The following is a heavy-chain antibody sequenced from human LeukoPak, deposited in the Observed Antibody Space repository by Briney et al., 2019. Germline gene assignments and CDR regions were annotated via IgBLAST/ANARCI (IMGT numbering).Heavy chain of an antibody. Sequence: GGSLRLSCAASGFTFSSYAMHWVRQAPGKGLEWAAVISYDGSNKYYADSVKGRFTISRDNSKNTLYLQMNSLRAEDTAVYYCARDFMLDSLGFDYWGQGTLVTVSS. CDR1: GFTFSSYA. J-gene: IGHJ4*02. CDR3: ARDFMLDSLGFDY. CDR2: ISYDGSNK. V-gene: IGHV3-30*04. D-gene: IGHD3/OR15-3a*01.